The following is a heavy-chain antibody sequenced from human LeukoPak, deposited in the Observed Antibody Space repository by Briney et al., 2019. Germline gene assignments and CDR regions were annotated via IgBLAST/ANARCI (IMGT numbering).Heavy chain of an antibody. V-gene: IGHV1-8*03. J-gene: IGHJ5*02. Sequence: VASVKLSFTASGYTCTSYDINWGWQATGQGLEWMGWMNPNSGNTGYAQKFQGRVAITRNTSISTAYMELSSLRSEDTAVYYCARGRGSSWYRWFDPWGQGTLVTVSS. CDR2: MNPNSGNT. CDR1: GYTCTSYD. CDR3: ARGRGSSWYRWFDP. D-gene: IGHD6-13*01.